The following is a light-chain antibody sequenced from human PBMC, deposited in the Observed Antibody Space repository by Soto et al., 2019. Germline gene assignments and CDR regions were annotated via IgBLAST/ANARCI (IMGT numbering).Light chain of an antibody. CDR1: QDITTY. V-gene: IGKV1-39*01. Sequence: DIQMTQSPSSLSASVGDRVTMTCRASQDITTYLNWDQQKPGKAPKLLIYAASNLQSAVPSRFSGSGSGTDFTLTITNVQPEDFAIYFCHQSYSTPITFGQGTRLEI. J-gene: IGKJ5*01. CDR3: HQSYSTPIT. CDR2: AAS.